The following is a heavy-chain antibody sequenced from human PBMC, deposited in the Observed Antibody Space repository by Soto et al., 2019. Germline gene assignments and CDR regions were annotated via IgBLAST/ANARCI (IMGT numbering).Heavy chain of an antibody. V-gene: IGHV3-13*01. CDR3: ARAVHSSSSVLKNFYYYYYMDV. D-gene: IGHD6-6*01. CDR1: GFTFSSYD. CDR2: IGTAGDT. Sequence: GGSLRLSCAASGFTFSSYDMHWVRQATGKGLEWVSAIGTAGDTYYPGSVKGRFTISRENAKNSLYLQMNSLRAGDTAVYYCARAVHSSSSVLKNFYYYYYMDVWGKGTTVTVSS. J-gene: IGHJ6*03.